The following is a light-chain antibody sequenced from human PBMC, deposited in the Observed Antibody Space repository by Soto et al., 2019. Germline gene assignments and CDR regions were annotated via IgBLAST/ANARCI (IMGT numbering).Light chain of an antibody. CDR3: HQRQSWPRT. V-gene: IGKV3-15*01. J-gene: IGKJ1*01. CDR2: DAS. CDR1: QSVSTN. Sequence: EAVMTQSPATLSVSPGERATLSCRASQSVSTNLAWYQQKPGQAPRLLIYDASTRATGIPVRFSASGTGTDFTLTISDVQPEDFAVYYCHQRQSWPRTFGQGTKVDI.